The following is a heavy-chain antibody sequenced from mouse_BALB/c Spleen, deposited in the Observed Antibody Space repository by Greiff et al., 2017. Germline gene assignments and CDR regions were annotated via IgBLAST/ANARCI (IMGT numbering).Heavy chain of an antibody. CDR1: GFTLTDYY. CDR2: IRNKANGYTT. Sequence: EVKLQESGGGLVQPGGSLRLSCATSGFTLTDYYMSWVRQPPGKALEWLGFIRNKANGYTTEYSASVKGRFTISRDNSQSILYLQMNTLRAEDSATYYCARDGYDDWYFDVWGAGTTVTVSS. CDR3: ARDGYDDWYFDV. J-gene: IGHJ1*01. D-gene: IGHD2-2*01. V-gene: IGHV7-3*02.